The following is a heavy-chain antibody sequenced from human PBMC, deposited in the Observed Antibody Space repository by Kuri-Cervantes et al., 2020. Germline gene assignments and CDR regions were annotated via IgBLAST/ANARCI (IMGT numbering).Heavy chain of an antibody. J-gene: IGHJ6*04. D-gene: IGHD6-13*01. Sequence: AALKVSCKASGYTFTSYAMHWVRQAPGQRLEWMGWINAGNGNTKYSQKFQGRVNITRDTSASTAYMELMSLRSDDTAVYYCASTRRLAALDVWGKGTTVTVSS. CDR2: INAGNGNT. CDR3: ASTRRLAALDV. CDR1: GYTFTSYA. V-gene: IGHV1-3*01.